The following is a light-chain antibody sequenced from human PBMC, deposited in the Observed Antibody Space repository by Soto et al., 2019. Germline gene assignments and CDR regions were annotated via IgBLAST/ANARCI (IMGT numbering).Light chain of an antibody. CDR2: DAS. V-gene: IGKV1-39*01. J-gene: IGKJ2*01. Sequence: DIQLTQSPSSLSASVGDRVTITCQASQDISNHLNWYQQKPGKAPNLLIYDASDLETGVPSRFSGSGSGTDFTLTISSVQPEDFTTYYCQQSYSTPPYTFGQGTKLEMK. CDR1: QDISNH. CDR3: QQSYSTPPYT.